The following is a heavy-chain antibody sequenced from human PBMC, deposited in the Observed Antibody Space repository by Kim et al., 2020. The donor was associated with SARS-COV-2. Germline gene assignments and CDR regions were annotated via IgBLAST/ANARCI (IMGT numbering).Heavy chain of an antibody. V-gene: IGHV4-39*01. J-gene: IGHJ6*02. CDR1: GGSISSSSYY. CDR2: IYYSGST. Sequence: SETLSLTCTVSGGSISSSSYYWGWIRQPPGKGLEWIGSIYYSGSTYYNPSLKSRVTISVDTSKNQFSLKLSSVTAADTAVYYCARGATGMVVVVPAARFYYYYYGMDVWGQGTTVTVSS. CDR3: ARGATGMVVVVPAARFYYYYYGMDV. D-gene: IGHD2-2*01.